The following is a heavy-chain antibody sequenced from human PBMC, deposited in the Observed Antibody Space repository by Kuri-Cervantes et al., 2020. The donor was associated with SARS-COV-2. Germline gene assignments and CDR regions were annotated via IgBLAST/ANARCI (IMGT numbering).Heavy chain of an antibody. CDR2: IYYSGST. Sequence: SETLSLTCTVSGGSISSYYWSWIRQPPGKGLEWIGYIYYSGSTNYNPSLKSRVTISVDTSKNQFSLKLSSVTAADTAVYYCAREQYDKGGDAFDIWGQGTMVTVSS. J-gene: IGHJ3*02. CDR1: GGSISSYY. V-gene: IGHV4-59*01. D-gene: IGHD3-22*01. CDR3: AREQYDKGGDAFDI.